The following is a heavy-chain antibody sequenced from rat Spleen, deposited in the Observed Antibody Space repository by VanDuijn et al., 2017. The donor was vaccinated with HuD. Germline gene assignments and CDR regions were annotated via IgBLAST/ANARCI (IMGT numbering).Heavy chain of an antibody. CDR2: ISYDGTNT. V-gene: IGHV5-29*01. Sequence: EVQLVASDGGLVQPGRSLKLSCAASGFTFSDYYMAWVRQAPTKGLEWVATISYDGTNTYYRDSVKGRFTISRDNAQNTLYLQMNSLRSEDTATYYCATGGLRVYYWFAYWGQGTLVTVSS. CDR3: ATGGLRVYYWFAY. D-gene: IGHD1-9*01. CDR1: GFTFSDYY. J-gene: IGHJ3*01.